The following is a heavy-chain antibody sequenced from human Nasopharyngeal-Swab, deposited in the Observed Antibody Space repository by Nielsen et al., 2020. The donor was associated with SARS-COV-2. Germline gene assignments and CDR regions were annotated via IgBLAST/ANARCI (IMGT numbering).Heavy chain of an antibody. V-gene: IGHV5-51*01. CDR3: ASQQGVAAAGPGYDAFDI. J-gene: IGHJ3*02. CDR2: IYPGDSDT. CDR1: GYSFTSYW. Sequence: GESLKISCKGSGYSFTSYWIGWVRQMPGKGLEWMGIIYPGDSDTRYSPSFQGQVTLSADKSISTAYLQWSSLKASDTAMYYCASQQGVAAAGPGYDAFDIWGQGTMVTVSS. D-gene: IGHD6-13*01.